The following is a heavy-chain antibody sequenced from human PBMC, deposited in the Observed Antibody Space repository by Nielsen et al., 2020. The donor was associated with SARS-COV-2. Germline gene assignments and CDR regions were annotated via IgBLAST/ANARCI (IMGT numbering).Heavy chain of an antibody. V-gene: IGHV2-70*11. D-gene: IGHD2-15*01. CDR3: ARTRSNCCGGSCYSNLLSFFDL. CDR2: IDWDDDK. J-gene: IGHJ4*02. Sequence: SGPTLVKPTQTLTLTCTFSGFSLSTSGMCVSWIRQPPGKALEWLARIDWDDDKYYTASLRTRLAIYKDTSKNHVVLTMTNMDPVDTATYYCARTRSNCCGGSCYSNLLSFFDLWGQGTLVTVSS. CDR1: GFSLSTSGMC.